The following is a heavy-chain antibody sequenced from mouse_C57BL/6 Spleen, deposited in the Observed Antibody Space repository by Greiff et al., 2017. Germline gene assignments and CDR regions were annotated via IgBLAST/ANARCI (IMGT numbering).Heavy chain of an antibody. Sequence: EVQLQQSGAELVRPGASVKLSCTASGFNIKDDYMHWVKQRPEQGLEWIGWIDPENGDTEYASKFQGKATITADTSSNTASLQLRSLTSEDTAVYYCTAFPYYGSSRWYFDVWGTGTTVTVSS. D-gene: IGHD1-1*01. CDR2: IDPENGDT. CDR1: GFNIKDDY. J-gene: IGHJ1*03. CDR3: TAFPYYGSSRWYFDV. V-gene: IGHV14-4*01.